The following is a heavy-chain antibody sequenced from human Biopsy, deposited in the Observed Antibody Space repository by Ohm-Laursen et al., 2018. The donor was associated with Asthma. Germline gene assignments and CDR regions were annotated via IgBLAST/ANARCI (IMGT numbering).Heavy chain of an antibody. Sequence: GASETAACKASGYTFINYAIHWVSQAPGHSLEWKGWINAAKGNTKYSQKFQGRLTITRDTSASTAYMELSSLRSEDTAVDYCERTYDDLLTGQVNDAFAIWGQGTMVTVSS. CDR2: INAAKGNT. CDR1: GYTFINYA. J-gene: IGHJ3*02. D-gene: IGHD3-9*01. CDR3: ERTYDDLLTGQVNDAFAI. V-gene: IGHV1-3*01.